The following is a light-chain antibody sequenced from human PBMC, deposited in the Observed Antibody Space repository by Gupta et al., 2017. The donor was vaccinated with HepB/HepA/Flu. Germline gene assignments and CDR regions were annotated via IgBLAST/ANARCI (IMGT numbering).Light chain of an antibody. CDR2: DAS. CDR1: QSVGSY. CDR3: QQRSGFT. J-gene: IGKJ3*01. V-gene: IGKV3-11*01. Sequence: VLTQSPATLTLSPGERATLSCRTSQSVGSYLAWYKQKPGQAPRLLIYDASTRATGVPARFSCSGSGTDFTLTISNLEPEDVGVYYCQQRSGFTFGPGTKVEIK.